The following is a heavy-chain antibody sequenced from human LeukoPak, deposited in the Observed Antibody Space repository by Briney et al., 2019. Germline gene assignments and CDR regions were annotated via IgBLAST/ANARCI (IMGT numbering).Heavy chain of an antibody. CDR2: IRSKAYGGTT. V-gene: IGHV3-49*04. Sequence: GGSLRLSCTASGFTFGDYAISWVRQAPGKGLEWVGFIRSKAYGGTTEYAASVKGRFTISRDDSKSIAYLQMNSLKTEDTAVYYCTRDSVSDSSGYYYHTLWGQGTLVTVSS. CDR3: TRDSVSDSSGYYYHTL. D-gene: IGHD3-22*01. CDR1: GFTFGDYA. J-gene: IGHJ4*02.